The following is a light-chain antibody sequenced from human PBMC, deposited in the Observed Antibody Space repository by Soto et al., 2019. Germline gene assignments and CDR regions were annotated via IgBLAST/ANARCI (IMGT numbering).Light chain of an antibody. J-gene: IGKJ4*01. V-gene: IGKV1-39*01. CDR1: QSISSY. CDR3: QQSYSTPPT. Sequence: DIQMTQSPSSLSGSVGDRFTITCRASQSISSYLNWYQQKPGKAPKLLIYAASSLQSGVPSRFSGSGSGTDFTLTISSLQPEDFATYYCQQSYSTPPTFGGGTKVDIK. CDR2: AAS.